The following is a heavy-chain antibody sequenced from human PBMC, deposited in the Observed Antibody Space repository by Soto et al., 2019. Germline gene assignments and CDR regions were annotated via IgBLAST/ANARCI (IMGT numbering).Heavy chain of an antibody. CDR1: GGTFSSYA. D-gene: IGHD4-17*01. CDR2: IIPIFGTA. CDR3: ARNGDYESGMDV. Sequence: QVQLVQSGAEVKKPGSSVKVSCKASGGTFSSYAISWVRQAPGQGREWMGGIIPIFGTANYAQKFQGRVTITADDSTSTAYMELSSLRSADRAVYYCARNGDYESGMDVWGQGTKVTVSS. V-gene: IGHV1-69*12. J-gene: IGHJ6*02.